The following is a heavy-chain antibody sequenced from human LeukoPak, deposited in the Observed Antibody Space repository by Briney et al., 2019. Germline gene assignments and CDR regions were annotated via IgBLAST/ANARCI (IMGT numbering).Heavy chain of an antibody. V-gene: IGHV4-61*08. CDR3: EGVSAAGTGPDS. CDR1: GGSVSSGGHY. CDR2: MHNSGTP. Sequence: SETLSLTCTVSGGSVSSGGHYWSWIRQPPGKGLEWIGYMHNSGTPNYSPSLKSRVTMSADTSKNQFSLSLSSVTAADTAVYYCEGVSAAGTGPDSWGQGTLVSVSS. D-gene: IGHD6-13*01. J-gene: IGHJ4*02.